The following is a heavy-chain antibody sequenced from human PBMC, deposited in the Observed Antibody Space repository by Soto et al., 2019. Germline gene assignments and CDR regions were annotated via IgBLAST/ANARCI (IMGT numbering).Heavy chain of an antibody. V-gene: IGHV3-9*01. CDR2: ISWNSGSI. CDR3: AKDINVRPHDAFDI. D-gene: IGHD2-8*01. J-gene: IGHJ3*02. CDR1: GFTFDDYA. Sequence: EVQLVESGGGLVQPGRSLRLSCAASGFTFDDYAMHWVRQAPGKVLEWVSGISWNSGSIGYADSVKGRFTISRDNAKNSLYLQMNSLRAEDTALYYCAKDINVRPHDAFDIWGQGTMFTVSS.